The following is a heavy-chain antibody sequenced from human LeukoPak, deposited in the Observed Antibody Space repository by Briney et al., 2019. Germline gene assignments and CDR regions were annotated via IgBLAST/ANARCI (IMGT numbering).Heavy chain of an antibody. CDR3: AHSYYYGSGSYFRPVDY. CDR1: GLLLRTSGLG. V-gene: IGHV2-5*01. D-gene: IGHD3-10*01. Sequence: SGVTLVNHTQTLTLTCTLSGLLLRTSGLGVGWIRQPPRKALEWLALLFWNDDKRYSPSQKSRRTITKDTSKNQVVLTMTNMDPVDTATYYCAHSYYYGSGSYFRPVDYWGQGTLVTVSS. CDR2: LFWNDDK. J-gene: IGHJ4*02.